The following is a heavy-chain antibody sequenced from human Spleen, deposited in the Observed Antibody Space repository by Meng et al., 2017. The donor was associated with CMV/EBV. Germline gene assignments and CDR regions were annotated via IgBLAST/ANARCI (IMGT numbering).Heavy chain of an antibody. J-gene: IGHJ6*02. CDR2: FNHSGST. CDR3: ARGLVTIRKAGMDV. Sequence: GSLRLSCTGSGFTFGDYAMSWVRQPPGKGLEWIGEFNHSGSTNYNPSLKSRVTISVDTSKNQFSLKLSSVTAADTAVYYCARGLVTIRKAGMDVWGQGTTVTVSS. D-gene: IGHD3-3*01. V-gene: IGHV4-34*01. CDR1: GFTFGDYA.